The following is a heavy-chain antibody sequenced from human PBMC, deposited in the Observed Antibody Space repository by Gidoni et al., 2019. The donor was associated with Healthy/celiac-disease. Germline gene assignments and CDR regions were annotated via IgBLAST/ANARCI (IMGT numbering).Heavy chain of an antibody. Sequence: QLQLQESGPGLVKPSETLSLTCTVSGGSISSSSYYWGWIRQPPGKGLEWIGSIYYSGSTYYNPSLKSRVTISVDTSKNQFSLKLSSVTAADTAVYYCARHRIYGGNSKVPFDYWGQGTLVTVSS. J-gene: IGHJ4*02. D-gene: IGHD4-17*01. CDR1: GGSISSSSYY. V-gene: IGHV4-39*01. CDR3: ARHRIYGGNSKVPFDY. CDR2: IYYSGST.